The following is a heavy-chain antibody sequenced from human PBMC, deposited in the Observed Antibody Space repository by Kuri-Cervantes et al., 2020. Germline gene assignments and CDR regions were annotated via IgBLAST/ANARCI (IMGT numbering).Heavy chain of an antibody. CDR1: GFTFSDYY. D-gene: IGHD6-19*01. V-gene: IGHV3-11*04. Sequence: GGSLRLSCAASGFTFSDYYMSWIRQAPGKGLEWVSYISQSSSTIYYPDSVRGRFTISRDDAKNSLYLQMNSLRDEDTAVYYCARGHSSGWYRGSNYGMDVWGQGTTVTVSS. CDR2: ISQSSSTI. CDR3: ARGHSSGWYRGSNYGMDV. J-gene: IGHJ6*02.